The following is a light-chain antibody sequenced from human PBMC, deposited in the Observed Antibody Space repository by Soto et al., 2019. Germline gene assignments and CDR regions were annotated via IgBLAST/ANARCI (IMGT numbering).Light chain of an antibody. CDR3: SLYSSNGSLI. Sequence: QSVLTQPASVSGSPGQSITISCTGTSSDVGGYNYVSWYQQLPGKAPKLMIYEVSNRPSGVSIRFSGSKSGNTASLTISGLRAEDEADYYCSLYSSNGSLIFGPGTKVTVL. V-gene: IGLV2-14*01. J-gene: IGLJ1*01. CDR2: EVS. CDR1: SSDVGGYNY.